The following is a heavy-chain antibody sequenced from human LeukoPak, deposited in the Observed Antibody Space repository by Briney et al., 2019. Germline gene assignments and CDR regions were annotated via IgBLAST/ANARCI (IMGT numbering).Heavy chain of an antibody. CDR1: GFTFKDYY. V-gene: IGHV4-34*08. CDR3: FGRGV. D-gene: IGHD3-10*01. Sequence: GSLRLSCAGSGFTFKDYYLNWIRQPPGKGLEWIGEINHSGSTNYNPSLKSRVTISVDTSKNQFSLKLSSVTAADTAVYYCFGRGVWGQGTLVTVSS. J-gene: IGHJ4*02. CDR2: INHSGST.